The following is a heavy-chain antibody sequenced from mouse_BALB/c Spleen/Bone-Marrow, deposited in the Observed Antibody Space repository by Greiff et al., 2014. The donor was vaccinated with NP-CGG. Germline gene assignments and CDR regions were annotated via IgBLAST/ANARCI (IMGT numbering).Heavy chain of an antibody. D-gene: IGHD4-1*01. V-gene: IGHV1-18*01. Sequence: EVQLVESGPELVKPGASVKIPCKASGCTFTDYNMDWVKQSHGKSLEWIGDINPNNGGTIYNQKFKDKATLTVDKSSSTAYMELRSLTSEDTAVYYCVREDWDGDFDYWGQGTILTVSS. J-gene: IGHJ2*01. CDR1: GCTFTDYN. CDR2: INPNNGGT. CDR3: VREDWDGDFDY.